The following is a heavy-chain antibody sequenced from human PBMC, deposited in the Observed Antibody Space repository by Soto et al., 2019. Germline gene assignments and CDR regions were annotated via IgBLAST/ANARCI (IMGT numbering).Heavy chain of an antibody. Sequence: GGSLRLSCAASGFTFSSYAMSWVRQAPGKGLEWVSAISGSGGSTYYADSVKGRFTISRDNSKNTLYLQMNSLRAEDTAVYYCAQERQGEAGIFYYYGMDVWGQGKTVNVS. CDR2: ISGSGGST. CDR3: AQERQGEAGIFYYYGMDV. CDR1: GFTFSSYA. D-gene: IGHD6-13*01. V-gene: IGHV3-23*01. J-gene: IGHJ6*02.